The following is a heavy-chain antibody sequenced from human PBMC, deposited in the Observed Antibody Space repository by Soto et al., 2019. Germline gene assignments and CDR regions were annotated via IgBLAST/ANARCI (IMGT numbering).Heavy chain of an antibody. J-gene: IGHJ4*02. CDR3: AKYQDDSSGYYYFDF. V-gene: IGHV3-23*01. CDR1: GFTFSSYA. D-gene: IGHD3-22*01. CDR2: ISGSGGST. Sequence: GGSLRLSCAASGFTFSSYAMSWVRQAPGKGLEWVSAISGSGGSTYYADSVKGLFTISRDNSKNTLYLQMNSLRAEDTAVYYSAKYQDDSSGYYYFDFWGQGTLVTVSS.